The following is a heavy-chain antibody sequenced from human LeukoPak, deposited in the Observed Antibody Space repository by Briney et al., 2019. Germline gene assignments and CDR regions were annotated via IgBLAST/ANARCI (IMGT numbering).Heavy chain of an antibody. CDR2: IYYSGST. Sequence: SETLSLTCTVSGGSISSYYWSWIRQPPGKGLEWIGYIYYSGSTNYNPSLKSRVTISVDTSKNQFSLKLSSVTAADTAVYYCARDKSVRRRPGYYFDYWGQGTLVTVSS. CDR1: GGSISSYY. V-gene: IGHV4-59*01. CDR3: ARDKSVRRRPGYYFDY. J-gene: IGHJ4*02. D-gene: IGHD3-10*02.